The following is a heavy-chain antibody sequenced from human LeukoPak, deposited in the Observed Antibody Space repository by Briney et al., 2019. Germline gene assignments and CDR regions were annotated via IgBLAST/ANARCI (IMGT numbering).Heavy chain of an antibody. J-gene: IGHJ4*02. V-gene: IGHV3-7*01. Sequence: PGGSLRLSCAASGFTFRSYWMTWVRQAPGKGLEWVANIKEDGSEEYYVDSVKGRFTISRDNAKNSRYLQMNSLRAEDMAVYYCARGRNVACWGQGTLVTVSS. CDR1: GFTFRSYW. CDR2: IKEDGSEE. CDR3: ARGRNVAC.